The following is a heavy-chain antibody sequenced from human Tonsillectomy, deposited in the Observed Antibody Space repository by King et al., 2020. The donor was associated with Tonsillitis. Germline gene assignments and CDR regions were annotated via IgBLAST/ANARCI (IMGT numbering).Heavy chain of an antibody. J-gene: IGHJ4*02. Sequence: DNKWVRQAPGQGLEWMGGIIPILGIANYAQKFQGRVTITADKSTSTAYMELSSLRSEDTAVYYCARVQSGSYQFDYWGQGALVTVSS. V-gene: IGHV1-69*10. CDR1: D. D-gene: IGHD1-26*01. CDR2: IIPILGIA. CDR3: ARVQSGSYQFDY.